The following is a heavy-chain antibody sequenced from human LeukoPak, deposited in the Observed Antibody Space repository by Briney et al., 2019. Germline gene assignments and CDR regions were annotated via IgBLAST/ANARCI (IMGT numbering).Heavy chain of an antibody. Sequence: GRSLRLSCAASGFTFDDYAMHWVRQAPGKGLEWVSGISWNSDSIGYADSVKGRFTISRDNAKNSLYLQMNSLRAEDTALYYCAKKGHYDILTGYHPFDYWGQGTLVTVSS. CDR3: AKKGHYDILTGYHPFDY. CDR1: GFTFDDYA. V-gene: IGHV3-9*01. D-gene: IGHD3-9*01. J-gene: IGHJ4*02. CDR2: ISWNSDSI.